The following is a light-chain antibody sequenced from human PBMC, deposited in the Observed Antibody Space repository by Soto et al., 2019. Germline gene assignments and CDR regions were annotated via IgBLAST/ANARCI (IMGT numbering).Light chain of an antibody. CDR3: QQRSDWPIT. V-gene: IGKV3-11*01. Sequence: EIVLTQSPATLSLSPGERATLSCLGSQSVRSHLDWYQQKPGQAPRLLIYKASNRATGIPARFSGSGSGTDFTLTISSLEPEDFAVYYCQQRSDWPITFGQGTRLEIK. J-gene: IGKJ5*01. CDR2: KAS. CDR1: QSVRSH.